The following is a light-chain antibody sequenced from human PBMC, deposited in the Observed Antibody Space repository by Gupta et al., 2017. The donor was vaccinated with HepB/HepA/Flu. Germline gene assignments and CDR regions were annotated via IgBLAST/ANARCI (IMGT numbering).Light chain of an antibody. CDR2: RDT. CDR1: SSNSGYNY. J-gene: IGLJ2*01. CDR3: ASWDDSLSGAV. V-gene: IGLV1-47*01. Sequence: QSVLTHPPSASATPGQRVVSSCSGSSSNSGYNYVYWYQQFPGTAPNVLFGRDTQRPSGVPDRFAGSKAGTSASPAISGLRTEDEAYYYCASWDDSLSGAVFGGGTKVTVL.